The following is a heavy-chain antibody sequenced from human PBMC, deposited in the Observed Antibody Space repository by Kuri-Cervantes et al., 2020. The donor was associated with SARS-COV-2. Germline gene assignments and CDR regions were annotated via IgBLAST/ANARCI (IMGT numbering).Heavy chain of an antibody. Sequence: ESLKISCTVSGGSISSHYWSWIRQPPGKGLEWIGYIYYSGSTNYNPSLKSLVTISVDTSKNQFSLKLSSVTAADTAVYYCARSGDSRHTIFGVVITMGVDYWGQGTLVTVSS. J-gene: IGHJ4*02. V-gene: IGHV4-59*08. CDR2: IYYSGST. CDR1: GGSISSHY. CDR3: ARSGDSRHTIFGVVITMGVDY. D-gene: IGHD3-3*01.